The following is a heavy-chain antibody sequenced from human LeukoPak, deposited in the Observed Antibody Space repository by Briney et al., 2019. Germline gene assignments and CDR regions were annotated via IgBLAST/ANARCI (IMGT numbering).Heavy chain of an antibody. CDR3: ARNSVRFLEWLFTD. Sequence: GASVKVSCKASGYTFTGYYMHWVRQAPGQGLEWMGWINPNSGGTNYAQKFQGRVTMTRDTSIGTAYMELSRLRSDDTAVYYCARNSVRFLEWLFTDWGQGTLVTVSS. D-gene: IGHD3-3*01. V-gene: IGHV1-2*02. CDR1: GYTFTGYY. J-gene: IGHJ4*02. CDR2: INPNSGGT.